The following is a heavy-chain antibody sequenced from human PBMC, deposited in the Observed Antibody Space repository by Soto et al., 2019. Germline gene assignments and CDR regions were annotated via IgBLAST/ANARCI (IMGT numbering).Heavy chain of an antibody. CDR1: GFTFSSYA. J-gene: IGHJ4*02. D-gene: IGHD3-22*01. CDR2: ISYDGSNK. V-gene: IGHV3-30-3*01. Sequence: PGGSLRLSCAASGFTFSSYAMHWVRQAPGKGLEWVAVISYDGSNKYYADSVKGRFTISRDNSKNTLYLQMNSLRAEDTAVYYCARVAVRGVDSSGYHSDYWGKGPRVTAPS. CDR3: ARVAVRGVDSSGYHSDY.